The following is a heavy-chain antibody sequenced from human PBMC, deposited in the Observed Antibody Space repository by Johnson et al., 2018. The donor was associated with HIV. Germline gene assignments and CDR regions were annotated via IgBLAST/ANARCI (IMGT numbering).Heavy chain of an antibody. CDR1: GFTFSSYA. V-gene: IGHV3-NL1*01. D-gene: IGHD4-23*01. CDR2: ISGGGSGT. CDR3: AKSPAKDHGGNSGAFDI. Sequence: QVQLVESGGGVVQPGRSLRLSCAASGFTFSSYAMHWVRQAPGKGLEWVSGISGGGSGTYYADSVKGRFTISRDNSKNTLYLQMNSLRAEDTAVYYCAKSPAKDHGGNSGAFDIWGQGTMVSVSS. J-gene: IGHJ3*02.